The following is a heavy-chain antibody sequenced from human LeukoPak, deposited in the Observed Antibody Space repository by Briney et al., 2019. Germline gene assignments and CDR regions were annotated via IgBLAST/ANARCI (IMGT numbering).Heavy chain of an antibody. V-gene: IGHV4-4*02. Sequence: SETLSLTCAVSGGPISSTNWWSWVRQTPGKGLEWLGEIFHSGATNYSPSLKSRVTISVDTSKNQLSLKLSSVTAADTAVYYCARVAAGIGFFQHWGQGTLVTVSS. J-gene: IGHJ1*01. CDR3: ARVAAGIGFFQH. CDR1: GGPISSTNW. CDR2: IFHSGAT. D-gene: IGHD6-13*01.